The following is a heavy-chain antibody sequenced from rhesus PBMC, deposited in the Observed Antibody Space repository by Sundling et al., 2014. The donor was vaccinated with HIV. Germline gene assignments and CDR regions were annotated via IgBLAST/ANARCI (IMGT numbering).Heavy chain of an antibody. D-gene: IGHD2-15*01. V-gene: IGHV3-8*01. CDR3: AKGQYCSSTYCSSGNYYGLDS. Sequence: EVQLVESGGGLVQPGGSLRLSCTGSGFTFSSYYMYWVRQAPGKGLEWVSGINTGGGSTWYTDSVKGRFTISKENAKNTLYLQMDSLRAEDTAVYYCAKGQYCSSTYCSSGNYYGLDSWGQGSSSPSPQ. CDR1: GFTFSSYY. CDR2: INTGGGST. J-gene: IGHJ6*01.